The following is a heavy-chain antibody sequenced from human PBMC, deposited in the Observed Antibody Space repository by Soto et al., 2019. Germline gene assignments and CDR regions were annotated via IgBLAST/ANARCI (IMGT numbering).Heavy chain of an antibody. CDR2: ISHDGSHK. CDR1: GFTFNSFT. D-gene: IGHD1-26*01. V-gene: IGHV3-30*04. CDR3: ATWEEGYFQD. J-gene: IGHJ1*01. Sequence: HVQLVESGGGVVQPGRSLRLSCEASGFTFNSFTMHWVRQAPGKGLEWVAVISHDGSHKYTADSVKGRFTISRDDSKNALYLQMNSLRVEDTAIYYCATWEEGYFQDWGQGTLVTVSS.